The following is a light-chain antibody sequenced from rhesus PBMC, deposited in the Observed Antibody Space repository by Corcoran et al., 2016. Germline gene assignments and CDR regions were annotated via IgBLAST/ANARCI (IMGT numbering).Light chain of an antibody. CDR1: ENVNNY. CDR2: AAS. J-gene: IGKJ4*01. V-gene: IGKV1-74*01. CDR3: QHSYGTPLT. Sequence: DIQMTQSPSSLSASVGDRVTITCRASENVNNYLHWYQQKPGKAPKLLIYAASPLQSGVPSRFSGSGSGTDYTFTISSLQPDDVATYYCQHSYGTPLTFGGGTKVEIK.